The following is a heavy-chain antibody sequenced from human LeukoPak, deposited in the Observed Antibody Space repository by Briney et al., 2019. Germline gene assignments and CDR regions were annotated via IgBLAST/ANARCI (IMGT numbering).Heavy chain of an antibody. CDR2: IYYSGST. V-gene: IGHV4-39*07. CDR3: ARVDYGDYVFDY. D-gene: IGHD4-17*01. CDR1: GGSISSSSYY. Sequence: SETLSLTCTVSGGSISSSSYYWGWIRQPPGKGLEWIGSIYYSGSTYYNPSLKSRVTISVDTSKNQFSLKLSSVTAADTAVYYCARVDYGDYVFDYWGQGTLVTVSS. J-gene: IGHJ4*02.